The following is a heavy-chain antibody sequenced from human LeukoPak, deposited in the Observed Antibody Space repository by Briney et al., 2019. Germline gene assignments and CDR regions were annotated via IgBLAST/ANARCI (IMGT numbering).Heavy chain of an antibody. CDR3: AKGSTMIVVEVVDY. CDR2: INHSGST. D-gene: IGHD3-22*01. Sequence: PSETLSLTCAVYGGSFSGYYWSWIRQPPGKGLEWIGEINHSGSTNYNPSPKSRVTISVDTSKNQFSLKLSSVTAADTAVYYCAKGSTMIVVEVVDYWGQGTLVTVSS. V-gene: IGHV4-34*01. CDR1: GGSFSGYY. J-gene: IGHJ4*02.